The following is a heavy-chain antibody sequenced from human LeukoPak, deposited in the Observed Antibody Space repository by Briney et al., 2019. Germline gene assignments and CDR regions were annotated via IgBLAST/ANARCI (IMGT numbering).Heavy chain of an antibody. V-gene: IGHV1-18*04. CDR1: GYTFTSYG. J-gene: IGHJ4*02. D-gene: IGHD1-14*01. Sequence: ATVNVSCKAYGYTFTSYGISWMRQAPGQGLEWIGWINAYNGTTNNAQKHQRSVTMIKTTSTSTAYMELRSLRSDDTAVYYCARARWRAEPPTEHVVPVYWGQGTLVTVSS. CDR3: ARARWRAEPPTEHVVPVY. CDR2: INAYNGTT.